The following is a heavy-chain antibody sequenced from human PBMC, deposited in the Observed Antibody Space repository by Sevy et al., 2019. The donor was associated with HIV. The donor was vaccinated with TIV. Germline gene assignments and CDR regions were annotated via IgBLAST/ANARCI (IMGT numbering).Heavy chain of an antibody. CDR1: GLTFSTYS. V-gene: IGHV3-48*01. CDR3: ASPLPFYYGSGSEEFDY. CDR2: ISSSSSTI. J-gene: IGHJ4*02. D-gene: IGHD3-10*01. Sequence: GGSLRLSCAASGLTFSTYSMNWVRQAPGKGLEWVSYISSSSSTIYYADSVKGRFTISRDNAKNSLHLPMNSLRAEDTAVYYCASPLPFYYGSGSEEFDYWGRGTLVTVSS.